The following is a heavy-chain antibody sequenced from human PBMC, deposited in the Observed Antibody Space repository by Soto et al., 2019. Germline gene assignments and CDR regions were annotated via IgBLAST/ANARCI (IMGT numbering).Heavy chain of an antibody. V-gene: IGHV4-30-4*01. CDR3: ARALRYFDWLYDYFDY. J-gene: IGHJ4*02. CDR1: GGSISSGDYY. D-gene: IGHD3-9*01. Sequence: SETLSLTCTVSGGSISSGDYYWSWIRQPPGKGLEWIGYIYYSGSTYYNPSLKSRVTISVDTSKNQFSLKLSSVTAADTAVYYCARALRYFDWLYDYFDYWGQGTLVTVSS. CDR2: IYYSGST.